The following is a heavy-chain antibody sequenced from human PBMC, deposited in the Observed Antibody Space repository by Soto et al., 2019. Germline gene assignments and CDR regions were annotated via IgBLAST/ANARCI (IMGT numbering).Heavy chain of an antibody. CDR2: INPNSGGT. CDR1: GYTFTGYY. Sequence: ASVKVSCKASGYTFTGYYMHWVRQAPGQGLEWMGWINPNSGGTNYAQKFQGRVTMTRDTSISTAYMELSRLRSDDTAVYYCARAVGFLEWLFDYWGQGTLVTVSS. CDR3: ARAVGFLEWLFDY. J-gene: IGHJ4*02. D-gene: IGHD3-3*01. V-gene: IGHV1-2*02.